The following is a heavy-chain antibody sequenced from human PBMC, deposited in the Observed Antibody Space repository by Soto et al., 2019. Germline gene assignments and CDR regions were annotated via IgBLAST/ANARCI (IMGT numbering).Heavy chain of an antibody. Sequence: SETLSLTCTVSGGSISSYYWSWIRQPPGKGLEWIGSIYYSGNTNYNPSLKSRVTISVDTSKNQFSLKLSSVTAADTAVYYCASAYDILTGYYKVSDWFDPWGQGTLVTVSS. V-gene: IGHV4-59*08. D-gene: IGHD3-9*01. CDR1: GGSISSYY. CDR3: ASAYDILTGYYKVSDWFDP. J-gene: IGHJ5*02. CDR2: IYYSGNT.